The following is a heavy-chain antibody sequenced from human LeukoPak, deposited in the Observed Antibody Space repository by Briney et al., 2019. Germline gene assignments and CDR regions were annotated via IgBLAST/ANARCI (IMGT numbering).Heavy chain of an antibody. J-gene: IGHJ4*02. Sequence: GGSLRLSCAASGFTFSSYDMHWVCQPTGKGLEWVSAIGTAGDTYYPGSVKGRFTISRENAKNSLYLQMNSLRAGDTAVYYCVRGTGYSAYDYDFDYWGQGTLVTVSS. D-gene: IGHD5-12*01. CDR1: GFTFSSYD. CDR3: VRGTGYSAYDYDFDY. V-gene: IGHV3-13*04. CDR2: IGTAGDT.